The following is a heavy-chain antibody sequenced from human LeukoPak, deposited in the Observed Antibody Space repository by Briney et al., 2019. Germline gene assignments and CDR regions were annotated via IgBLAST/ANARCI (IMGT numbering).Heavy chain of an antibody. V-gene: IGHV3-21*01. J-gene: IGHJ4*02. D-gene: IGHD3-16*01. CDR3: ARDREDYDYVWGSFGY. Sequence: AGGSLRLSCAASGFTFSSYSMNWVRQAPGKGLEWVSSISSSSSYIYYADSVKGRFTISRDNAKNSLYLQMNSLRAEDTAVYYCARDREDYDYVWGSFGYWGQGTLVTVSS. CDR2: ISSSSSYI. CDR1: GFTFSSYS.